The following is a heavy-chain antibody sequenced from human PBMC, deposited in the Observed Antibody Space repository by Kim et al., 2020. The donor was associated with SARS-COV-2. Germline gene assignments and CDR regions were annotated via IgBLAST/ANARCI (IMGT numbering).Heavy chain of an antibody. CDR3: ARDRLVWFGELFSYYYYGMDV. Sequence: GGSLRLSCAASGFTFSSYSMNWVRQAPGKGLEWVSYISSSSSTIYYADSVKGRFTISRDNAKNSLYLQMNSLRDEDTAVYYCARDRLVWFGELFSYYYYGMDVWGQGTTVTVSS. CDR2: ISSSSSTI. J-gene: IGHJ6*02. D-gene: IGHD3-10*01. CDR1: GFTFSSYS. V-gene: IGHV3-48*02.